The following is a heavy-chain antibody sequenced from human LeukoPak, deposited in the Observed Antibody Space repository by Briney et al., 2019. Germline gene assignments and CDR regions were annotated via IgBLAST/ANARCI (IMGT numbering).Heavy chain of an antibody. J-gene: IGHJ3*02. CDR2: IYYSRST. CDR1: GGSISSYY. Sequence: PSETLSLTCTVSGGSISSYYWGWIRQPPGKGLEWIGYIYYSRSTNYNPSLKSPVTISIDTSKNQFSLKLSSVTAADTAVYYCARRGDSSGPLDAFDIWGQGTVVTVSS. D-gene: IGHD6-19*01. CDR3: ARRGDSSGPLDAFDI. V-gene: IGHV4-59*01.